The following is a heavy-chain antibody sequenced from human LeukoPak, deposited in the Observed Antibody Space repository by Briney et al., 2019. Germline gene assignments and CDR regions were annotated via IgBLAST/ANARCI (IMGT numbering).Heavy chain of an antibody. CDR1: GFTFSSHT. D-gene: IGHD3-3*01. CDR2: ISTSSSTI. V-gene: IGHV3-48*02. Sequence: GGSLRLSCAASGFTFSSHTMIWVRQAPGKGLEWLSYISTSSSTIYYADSVKGRFTISRDNAKNSLYLQVNSLRDEDTAVYYCARGPFTIFGDYYGMDVWGQGTTVTVSS. J-gene: IGHJ6*02. CDR3: ARGPFTIFGDYYGMDV.